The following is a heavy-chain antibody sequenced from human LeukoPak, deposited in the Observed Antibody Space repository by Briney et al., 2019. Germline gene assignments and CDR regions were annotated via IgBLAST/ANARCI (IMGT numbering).Heavy chain of an antibody. D-gene: IGHD2-15*01. CDR2: VSEDATNR. CDR3: AKKGYFGGGSDTFDI. CDR1: GGTFSNYV. J-gene: IGHJ3*02. V-gene: IGHV3-30*01. Sequence: GGSLRLSCAASGGTFSNYVMHWVRQAPGKGLEWVVVVSEDATNRYYAEFVQGRFTISRDNSKNTLYLQTDSLRLEDTALYYCAKKGYFGGGSDTFDIWGQGTMVTVSS.